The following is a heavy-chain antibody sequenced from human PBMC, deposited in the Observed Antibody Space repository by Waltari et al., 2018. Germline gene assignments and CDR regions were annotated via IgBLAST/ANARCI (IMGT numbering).Heavy chain of an antibody. D-gene: IGHD1-26*01. V-gene: IGHV4-30-4*08. J-gene: IGHJ2*01. CDR2: IYYSGST. CDR3: ARENRAGWDRYFDL. CDR1: GGSIRSGGYY. Sequence: QVQLQESGPGLVKPSQTLSLTCTVSGGSIRSGGYYWRWVRQPPGKGLEWIAYIYYSGSTYYNPSLKSRITISLDTSRNQFSLNLSSVTAADTAVYYCARENRAGWDRYFDLWGRGTLVTVSS.